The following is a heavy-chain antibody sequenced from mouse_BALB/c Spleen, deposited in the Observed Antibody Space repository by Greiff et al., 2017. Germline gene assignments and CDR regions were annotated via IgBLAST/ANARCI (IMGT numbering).Heavy chain of an antibody. CDR3: ARSGDYDERAFAY. Sequence: EVHLVESGGGLVQPGGSRKLSCAASGFTFSSFGMHWVRQAPEKGLEWVAYISSGSSTIYYADTVKGRFTISRDNPKNTLFLQMTSLRSEDTAMYYCARSGDYDERAFAYWGQGTLVTVSA. J-gene: IGHJ3*01. CDR2: ISSGSSTI. D-gene: IGHD2-4*01. V-gene: IGHV5-17*02. CDR1: GFTFSSFG.